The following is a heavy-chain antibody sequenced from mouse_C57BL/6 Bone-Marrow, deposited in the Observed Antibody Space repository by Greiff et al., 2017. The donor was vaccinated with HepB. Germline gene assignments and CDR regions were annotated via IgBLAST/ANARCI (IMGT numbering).Heavy chain of an antibody. CDR2: ISYDGSN. Sequence: LEESGPGLVKPSQSLSLTCSVTGYSITSGYYWNWIRQFPGNKLEWMGYISYDGSNNYNPSLKNRISITRDTSKNQFFLKLNSVTTEDTATYYCARRGQGFGYAMDYWGQGTSVTVSS. CDR3: ARRGQGFGYAMDY. V-gene: IGHV3-6*01. J-gene: IGHJ4*01. CDR1: GYSITSGYY.